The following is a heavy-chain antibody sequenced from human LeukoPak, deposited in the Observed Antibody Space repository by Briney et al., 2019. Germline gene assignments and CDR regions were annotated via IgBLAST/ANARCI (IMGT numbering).Heavy chain of an antibody. CDR2: INPSGGST. J-gene: IGHJ4*02. Sequence: ASVKVSCKASGYTFTSYYMHWVRQAPGQGLEWMGIINPSGGSTSYAQKFQGRVTMTRDMSTSTVYTELSSLRSEDTAVYYCAREIKGIGLDYWGQGTLVTVSS. V-gene: IGHV1-46*01. CDR1: GYTFTSYY. CDR3: AREIKGIGLDY. D-gene: IGHD3/OR15-3a*01.